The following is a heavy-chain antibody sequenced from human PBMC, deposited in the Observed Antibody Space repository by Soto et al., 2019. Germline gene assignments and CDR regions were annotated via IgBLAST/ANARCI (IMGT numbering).Heavy chain of an antibody. J-gene: IGHJ6*02. D-gene: IGHD1-1*01. Sequence: QLQLQESGPGLVKPSETLPLNCTVSGASISRSSSYWTWIRQPPGKGLEWIGCISYSGGIYYNPSLKSRLIVSVDTSKNHFSLKLNSVTAADTAVYYCARLGTYDGLDVWGQGTTVTVS. CDR2: ISYSGGI. V-gene: IGHV4-39*02. CDR1: GASISRSSSY. CDR3: ARLGTYDGLDV.